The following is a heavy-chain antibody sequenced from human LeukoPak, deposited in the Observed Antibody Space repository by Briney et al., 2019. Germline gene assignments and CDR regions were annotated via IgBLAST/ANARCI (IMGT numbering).Heavy chain of an antibody. V-gene: IGHV5-51*01. Sequence: GESLQISCKGSGYSFTSYWIGWVRPVPGKGLEWMGIIYPGDSDTRYSPSFQGQVTISADKSISTAYLQWSSLKASDTAMYYCARRDQEMADYWGQGTLVTVSS. CDR1: GYSFTSYW. CDR3: ARRDQEMADY. CDR2: IYPGDSDT. J-gene: IGHJ4*02.